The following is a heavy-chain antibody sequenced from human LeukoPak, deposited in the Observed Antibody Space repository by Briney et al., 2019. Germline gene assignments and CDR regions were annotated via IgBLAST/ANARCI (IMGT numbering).Heavy chain of an antibody. J-gene: IGHJ4*02. V-gene: IGHV1-2*02. CDR3: ARLCFRRQWLGYFDY. CDR1: GYTFTGYK. Sequence: ASVKVSCKASGYTFTGYKMHWVRQTPGQGLEWMGWINPNSGGTNYAQKFQGRVTMTRDTSISTAYMELSRLRSDDTAVYYCARLCFRRQWLGYFDYWGQGTLVTVSS. D-gene: IGHD6-19*01. CDR2: INPNSGGT.